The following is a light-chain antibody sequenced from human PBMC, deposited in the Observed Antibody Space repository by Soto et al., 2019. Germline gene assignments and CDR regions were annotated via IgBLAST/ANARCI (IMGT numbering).Light chain of an antibody. CDR2: AAS. CDR1: QGISSW. Sequence: DIQMTQSPSSVSASVGDRVTITCRASQGISSWLAWYPQKPGKAPNLLIYAASSLQSGVPSRFSGSGSGTDFTLTISSLQPEDFATYYCQQTNSFPLTFGGGTTLEIK. V-gene: IGKV1-12*01. J-gene: IGKJ4*01. CDR3: QQTNSFPLT.